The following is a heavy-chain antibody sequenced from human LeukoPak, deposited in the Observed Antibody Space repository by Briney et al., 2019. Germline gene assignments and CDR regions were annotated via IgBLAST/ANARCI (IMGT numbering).Heavy chain of an antibody. CDR2: ISTGSSYI. J-gene: IGHJ4*02. V-gene: IGHV3-21*04. Sequence: PGGSLRLSCAASGFTFSSFSMNWVRQAPGRGLEWVSSISTGSSYINYADSVKGRFTLSRDDSRNTVFLQLNNLRVDDTAVYYCARASWISSADAVWWGQGTLVTVSS. CDR3: ARASWISSADAVW. D-gene: IGHD2-2*03. CDR1: GFTFSSFS.